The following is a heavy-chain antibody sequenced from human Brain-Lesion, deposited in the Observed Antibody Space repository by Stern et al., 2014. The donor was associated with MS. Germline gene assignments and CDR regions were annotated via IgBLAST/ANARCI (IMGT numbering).Heavy chain of an antibody. V-gene: IGHV3-74*02. Sequence: EVQLEESGGGLVQPGGSLRLSCAASGFTFSNYWMHWVRQAPGKGLVWVSRVNNDGRRTSYADSVKGRFTMSRDNAKNTLHLQMNSLRVEDTAIYYCARGERWFDSWGQGTLVTVSS. D-gene: IGHD3-10*01. CDR3: ARGERWFDS. CDR1: GFTFSNYW. CDR2: VNNDGRRT. J-gene: IGHJ5*01.